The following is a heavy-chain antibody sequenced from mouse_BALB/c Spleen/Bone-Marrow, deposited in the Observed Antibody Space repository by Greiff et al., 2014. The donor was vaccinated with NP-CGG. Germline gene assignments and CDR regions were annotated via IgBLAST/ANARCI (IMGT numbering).Heavy chain of an antibody. CDR3: ARSAYYGSSYGAMDY. J-gene: IGHJ4*01. CDR2: IYPGDGDT. D-gene: IGHD1-1*01. V-gene: IGHV1-82*01. Sequence: QVQLQQPGPEQVKPGASVKISCTGSGYAFSSSWMNWVKQRHGQGLEWIGRIYPGDGDTNSNGRFKGKATLTADRSSNTAYMQLSSLTSVDSAVYFWARSAYYGSSYGAMDYWGQGTSVTVSS. CDR1: GYAFSSSW.